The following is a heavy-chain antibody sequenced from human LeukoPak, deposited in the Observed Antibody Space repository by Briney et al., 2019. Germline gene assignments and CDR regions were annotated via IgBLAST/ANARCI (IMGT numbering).Heavy chain of an antibody. CDR1: GYSFTNYD. V-gene: IGHV1-8*03. J-gene: IGHJ5*02. CDR2: MNPKSGDT. CDR3: ARDGRGSRSSWFDP. D-gene: IGHD3-10*01. Sequence: ASVNVSCKASGYSFTNYDINWVRQATGQGLEWMGWMNPKSGDTGYSQKFQGRVFITSDTSINTAYMELSSLGSDDTAVYYCARDGRGSRSSWFDPWGQGTLVIVSS.